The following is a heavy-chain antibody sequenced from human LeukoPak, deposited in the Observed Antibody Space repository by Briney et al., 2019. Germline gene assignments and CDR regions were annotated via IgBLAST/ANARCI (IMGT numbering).Heavy chain of an antibody. Sequence: GGSLRLSCAASGFTFDDYAMHWVRQAPGKGLEWVSGISWNRGSIGYADSVKGRFTISRDNAKNSLYLQMDSLRPEDTALYYCAKVDDSSGYGYDYWGQGTLVTVSS. CDR3: AKVDDSSGYGYDY. CDR2: ISWNRGSI. CDR1: GFTFDDYA. J-gene: IGHJ4*02. D-gene: IGHD3-22*01. V-gene: IGHV3-9*01.